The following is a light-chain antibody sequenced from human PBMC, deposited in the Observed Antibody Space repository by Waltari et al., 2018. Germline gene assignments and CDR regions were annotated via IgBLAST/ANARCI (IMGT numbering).Light chain of an antibody. Sequence: DIQMTQSPSSLSASVGDRVTITCRASQTISRYLNWYQQKPGKAPKLLIYGASSLQSGVPSRFSGSGSGTDFTLTINSLQPEDFATYYCQQSYSTPQVTFGGGTKVEIK. CDR3: QQSYSTPQVT. CDR2: GAS. J-gene: IGKJ4*01. V-gene: IGKV1-39*01. CDR1: QTISRY.